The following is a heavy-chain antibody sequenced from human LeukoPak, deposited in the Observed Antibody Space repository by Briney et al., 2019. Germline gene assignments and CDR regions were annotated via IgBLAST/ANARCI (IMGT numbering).Heavy chain of an antibody. V-gene: IGHV4-59*01. J-gene: IGHJ3*02. D-gene: IGHD3-10*01. CDR3: ARGFRGLWFGESLIRGAFDI. Sequence: PSETLSLTCAVSGGSISSYYWSWIRQPPGKGLEWIGYIYYSGSTNYNPSLKSRVTISVDTSKNQFSLKLSSVTAADTAVYYCARGFRGLWFGESLIRGAFDIWGQGTMVTVSS. CDR2: IYYSGST. CDR1: GGSISSYY.